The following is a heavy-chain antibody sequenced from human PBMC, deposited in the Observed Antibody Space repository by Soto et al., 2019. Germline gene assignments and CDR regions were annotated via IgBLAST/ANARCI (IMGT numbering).Heavy chain of an antibody. J-gene: IGHJ5*02. V-gene: IGHV4-59*01. CDR1: GGSISSYY. D-gene: IGHD2-15*01. CDR3: AREVVVVAAGWFDP. CDR2: IYYSGST. Sequence: QVQLQESGPGLVKPSETLSLTCTVSGGSISSYYWSWIRQPPGKGLEWIGYIYYSGSTNYNPSLKCRVTISVDTSKNQFSLKLSSVTAADTAVYYCAREVVVVAAGWFDPWGHGTLVTVCS.